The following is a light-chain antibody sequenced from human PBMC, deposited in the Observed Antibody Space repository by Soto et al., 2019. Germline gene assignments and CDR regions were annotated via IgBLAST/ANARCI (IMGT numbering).Light chain of an antibody. J-gene: IGKJ3*01. V-gene: IGKV1-5*03. Sequence: DIQMTQSPSTLSASVGDRVNITCRASQTIDGWLAWYQQKPGKAPKLLVSRASDLQTGVPSRFSGSGSGTAFTLTISSLQTDDFETYYCQQYNSYFFTFGPGTKVDVK. CDR3: QQYNSYFFT. CDR2: RAS. CDR1: QTIDGW.